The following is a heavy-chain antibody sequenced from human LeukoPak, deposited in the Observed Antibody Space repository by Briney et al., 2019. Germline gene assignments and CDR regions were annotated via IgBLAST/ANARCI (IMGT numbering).Heavy chain of an antibody. D-gene: IGHD6-19*01. J-gene: IGHJ4*02. CDR1: GFTFSSYS. V-gene: IGHV3-21*01. CDR2: ISSSSSYI. CDR3: ARDIRGSGWYPFDY. Sequence: GGSLRLSCAASGFTFSSYSMNWVRQAPGKGLEWVSSISSSSSYIYYADSVKGRFTISRDNAKNSLFLQMNNRRAEDTALYYCARDIRGSGWYPFDYWGQGTLVTVSS.